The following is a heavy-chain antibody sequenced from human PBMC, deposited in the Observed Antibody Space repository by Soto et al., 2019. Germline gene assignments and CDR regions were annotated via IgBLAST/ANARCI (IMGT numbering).Heavy chain of an antibody. CDR3: ARGPLYDLESGMYWYFDL. CDR2: IIPIFGTT. J-gene: IGHJ2*01. V-gene: IGHV1-69*01. Sequence: QVPLVQSGAEVRKSGSSVKVSCKLSGASFDSYTITWVRQAPGQGLEWMGGIIPIFGTTNYAQKFQGRLTITADGFTSAAYMDLSSLTSEDTAVYYCARGPLYDLESGMYWYFDLWGRGTLVTVSS. D-gene: IGHD1-26*01. CDR1: GASFDSYT.